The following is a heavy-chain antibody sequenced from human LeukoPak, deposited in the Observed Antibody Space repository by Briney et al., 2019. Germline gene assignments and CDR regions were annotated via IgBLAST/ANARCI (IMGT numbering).Heavy chain of an antibody. Sequence: GESLKISCKGSGYSFTSYWIGWVRQMPGKGLEWMGIIYPGDSDTRYSPSFQGQVTISADKSISTAYLQWSSLKASDTAMYYCARPERGLLSPHGYAFGIWGQGTMVTVSS. J-gene: IGHJ3*02. CDR2: IYPGDSDT. CDR1: GYSFTSYW. D-gene: IGHD3-10*01. V-gene: IGHV5-51*01. CDR3: ARPERGLLSPHGYAFGI.